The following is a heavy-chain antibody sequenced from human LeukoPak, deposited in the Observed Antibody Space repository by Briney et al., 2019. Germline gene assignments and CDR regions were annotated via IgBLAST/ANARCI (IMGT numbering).Heavy chain of an antibody. CDR3: ARQQDKDRDTAMAEYYFDY. V-gene: IGHV5-51*01. CDR2: IYPGDSDT. Sequence: GESLKISCKGSGYSFTSYWIGWVRQMPGKGLEWMGIIYPGDSDTRYSPSFQGQVTISADKSISTAYLQWSSLKASDTAMYYCARQQDKDRDTAMAEYYFDYWGQGTLVTVSS. J-gene: IGHJ4*02. D-gene: IGHD5-18*01. CDR1: GYSFTSYW.